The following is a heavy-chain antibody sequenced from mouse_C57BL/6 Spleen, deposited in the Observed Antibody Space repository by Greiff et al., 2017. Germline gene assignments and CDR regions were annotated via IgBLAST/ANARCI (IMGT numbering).Heavy chain of an antibody. CDR3: ARYDRWRAMDY. Sequence: EVHLVESGGGLVQPGGSLSLSCAASGFTFTDYYMSWVRQPPGKALEWLGFIRNKANGYTTEYSASVKGRFTISRDNSQSILYLQMNALRAEDSATYYCARYDRWRAMDYWGQGTSVTVSS. J-gene: IGHJ4*01. CDR2: IRNKANGYTT. CDR1: GFTFTDYY. V-gene: IGHV7-3*01.